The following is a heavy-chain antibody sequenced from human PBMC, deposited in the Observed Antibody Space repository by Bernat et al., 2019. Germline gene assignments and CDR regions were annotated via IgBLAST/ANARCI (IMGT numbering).Heavy chain of an antibody. CDR3: ARVTRGDMDV. V-gene: IGHV4-34*01. CDR2: INHSGST. D-gene: IGHD3-10*01. CDR1: GGSFSGYY. J-gene: IGHJ6*03. Sequence: QVQLQQWGAGLLKPSETLSLTCAVYGGSFSGYYWSWIRQPPGKGLEWIGEINHSGSTNYNPSLKSRVTISVDTSKNQFSLKLSSVTAADTAVYYCARVTRGDMDVWGKGTTVTVSS.